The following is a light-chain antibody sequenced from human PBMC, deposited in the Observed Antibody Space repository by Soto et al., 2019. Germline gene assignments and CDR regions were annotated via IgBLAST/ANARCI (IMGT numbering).Light chain of an antibody. V-gene: IGKV3-15*01. Sequence: EIVMTQSPATLSVSPGERATLSCRASQGVSSDLAWYQQKPGQAPRLLIYGAATRATGIPARFSGSGSGREFTLTISSRQSEDFAVYYCQQYDSWPRTFGQGTKLEIK. J-gene: IGKJ2*01. CDR3: QQYDSWPRT. CDR1: QGVSSD. CDR2: GAA.